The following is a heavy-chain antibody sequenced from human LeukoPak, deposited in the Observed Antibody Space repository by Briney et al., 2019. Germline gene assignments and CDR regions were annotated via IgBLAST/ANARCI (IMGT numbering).Heavy chain of an antibody. CDR3: ARTPVIVIRGVIEDGMDV. CDR2: IDPNTGRT. D-gene: IGHD3-10*01. Sequence: ASVKVSCKPSGYTFTDYYLHWVRQAPGQGLEWMGWIDPNTGRTVYAQNFQGRLTLTRDTSVSTAYMDLRGLGSGDTAVYYCARTPVIVIRGVIEDGMDVWGKGTTVTVSS. J-gene: IGHJ6*04. V-gene: IGHV1-2*02. CDR1: GYTFTDYY.